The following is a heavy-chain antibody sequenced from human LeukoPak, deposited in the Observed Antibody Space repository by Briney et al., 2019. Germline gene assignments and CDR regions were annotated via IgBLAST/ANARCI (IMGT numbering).Heavy chain of an antibody. J-gene: IGHJ4*02. Sequence: TGGSLRPSCAASGFTFSTYSMNWVRQAPGKGLEWVSSISSGSSYIYYADSVKGRFTISRDNAKNSLYLQMNSLRAEDTAVYYCARSDCSGTSCYHSDYWGQGTLVTVSS. CDR1: GFTFSTYS. V-gene: IGHV3-21*01. D-gene: IGHD2-2*01. CDR3: ARSDCSGTSCYHSDY. CDR2: ISSGSSYI.